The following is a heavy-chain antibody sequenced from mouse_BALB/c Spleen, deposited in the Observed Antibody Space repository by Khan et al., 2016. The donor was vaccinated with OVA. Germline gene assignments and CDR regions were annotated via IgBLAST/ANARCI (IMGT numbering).Heavy chain of an antibody. D-gene: IGHD2-14*01. CDR1: GYTFTSYT. CDR3: VRDGAYYRNDGWFAY. V-gene: IGHV1-4*01. J-gene: IGHJ3*01. CDR2: INLSNGYT. Sequence: QMQLEESGAELARPGASVKMSCKASGYTFTSYTIHWIKLRPGQGLEWIGYINLSNGYTNYNQKFKDKATLTADKSSTTAYMQLSSLTSDDSAVYNWVRDGAYYRNDGWFAYWGQGTLVTVSA.